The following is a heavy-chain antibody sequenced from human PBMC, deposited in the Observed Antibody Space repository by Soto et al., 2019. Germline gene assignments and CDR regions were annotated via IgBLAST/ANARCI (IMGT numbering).Heavy chain of an antibody. D-gene: IGHD4-17*01. Sequence: SETLSLTCTVSGGSISSYYWSWIRQPPGKGLEWIGYIYYSGSTNYNPSLKSRVTISVDTSKDQFSLKLSSVTAADTAVYYCARRYGPGFDYWGQGTLVTVSS. CDR1: GGSISSYY. V-gene: IGHV4-59*08. CDR2: IYYSGST. CDR3: ARRYGPGFDY. J-gene: IGHJ4*02.